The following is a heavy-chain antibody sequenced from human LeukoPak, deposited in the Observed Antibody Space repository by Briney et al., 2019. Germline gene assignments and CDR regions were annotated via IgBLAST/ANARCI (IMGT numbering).Heavy chain of an antibody. CDR2: ISSSSSYI. D-gene: IGHD2-2*01. CDR3: ARDTGYCSSTSCPGPDFDY. Sequence: PGGSLRLSCAASGFTFSSYSMNWVRQAPGKGLEWVSSISSSSSYIYYADSVKGRFTIPRDNAKNSLYLQMNSLRAEDTAVYYCARDTGYCSSTSCPGPDFDYWGQGTLVTVSS. CDR1: GFTFSSYS. V-gene: IGHV3-21*01. J-gene: IGHJ4*02.